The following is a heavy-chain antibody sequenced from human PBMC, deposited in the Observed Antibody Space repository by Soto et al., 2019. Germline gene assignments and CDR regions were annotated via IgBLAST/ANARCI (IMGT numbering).Heavy chain of an antibody. V-gene: IGHV1-69*02. J-gene: IGHJ4*02. CDR2: IIPILGIA. D-gene: IGHD3-10*01. Sequence: QVQLVQSGAEVKKPGSSVKVSCKASGGTFSSYTISWVRQAPGQGLEWMGRIIPILGIANYAQKFQGRVTITADKSTSTAYMELSSLRSEDTAVYYCARTIDGSGSYNYWGQGTLVTGSS. CDR3: ARTIDGSGSYNY. CDR1: GGTFSSYT.